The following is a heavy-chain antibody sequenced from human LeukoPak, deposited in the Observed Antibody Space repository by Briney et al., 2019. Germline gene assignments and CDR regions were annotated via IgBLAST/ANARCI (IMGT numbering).Heavy chain of an antibody. V-gene: IGHV3-53*01. CDR1: GFTVSSNF. CDR3: ARDSYYGSGSYYRYTFDY. J-gene: IGHJ4*02. CDR2: IYSSGDT. D-gene: IGHD3-10*01. Sequence: PGGSLRLSCAASGFTVSSNFMSWVRQAPGKGLEWVSVIYSSGDTYYADSVLGRFTISRDNSKNPLYLQMNSLRAEDTAVYYCARDSYYGSGSYYRYTFDYWGQGTLVTVSS.